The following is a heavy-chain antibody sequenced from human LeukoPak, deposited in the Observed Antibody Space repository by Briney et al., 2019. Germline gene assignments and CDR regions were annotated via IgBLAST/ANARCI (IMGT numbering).Heavy chain of an antibody. CDR2: ISSSAGTT. CDR3: ARAGAYHFDY. V-gene: IGHV3-48*04. D-gene: IGHD3-16*01. CDR1: GFTFSTFG. J-gene: IGHJ4*02. Sequence: GGSLRLSCAASGFTFSTFGMHWVRQAPGKGLEWVSYISSSAGTTYYADSVKGRFTISRDNAKNTLYLQMNSLRAEDTAVYYCARAGAYHFDYWGQGTLVTVSS.